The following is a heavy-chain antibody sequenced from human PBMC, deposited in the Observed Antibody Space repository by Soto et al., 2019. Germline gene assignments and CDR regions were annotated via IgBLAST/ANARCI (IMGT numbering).Heavy chain of an antibody. CDR3: ASRNLEYSSSYYMDV. V-gene: IGHV3-48*01. J-gene: IGHJ6*03. CDR2: ISSSSSTI. D-gene: IGHD6-6*01. Sequence: PGGSLRLSCAASGFTFSTYAMSWVRQAPGKGLEWVSAISSSSSTIYYADSVKGRFTISRDNAKNSLYLQMNSLRAEDTALYYCASRNLEYSSSYYMDVWGKGTTVTVSS. CDR1: GFTFSTYA.